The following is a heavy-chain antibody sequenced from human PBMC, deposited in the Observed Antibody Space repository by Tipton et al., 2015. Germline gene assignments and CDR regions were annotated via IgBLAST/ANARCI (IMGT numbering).Heavy chain of an antibody. J-gene: IGHJ4*02. V-gene: IGHV4-59*02. CDR1: GGSANDFY. Sequence: GLVKPSETLSLMCSVSGGSANDFYWSWIRQPPGKGLEWIGYVFYNGNIKYNPTLESRVTISIDMFNSQISLKLTSVTAADTAVYYCARIPKRDGDSFDLWGRGTLVTVSS. CDR2: VFYNGNI. D-gene: IGHD4-17*01. CDR3: ARIPKRDGDSFDL.